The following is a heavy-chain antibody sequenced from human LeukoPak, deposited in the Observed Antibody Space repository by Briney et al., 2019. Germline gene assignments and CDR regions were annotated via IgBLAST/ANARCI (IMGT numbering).Heavy chain of an antibody. V-gene: IGHV1-8*02. CDR3: ARVSGSSSWGLDYYYMDV. CDR2: MNPNSGNT. CDR1: GYTFTSYD. D-gene: IGHD6-13*01. J-gene: IGHJ6*03. Sequence: ASVKVSCKASGYTFTSYDINWVRQATGQGLEWIGWMNPNSGNTGYAQKFQGRVTMTRDMSTSTVYMELSSLRSEDTAAYYCARVSGSSSWGLDYYYMDVWGKGTTVTVSS.